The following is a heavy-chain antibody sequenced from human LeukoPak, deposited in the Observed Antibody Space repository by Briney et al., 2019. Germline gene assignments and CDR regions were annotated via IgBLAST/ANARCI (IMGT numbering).Heavy chain of an antibody. V-gene: IGHV1-2*06. D-gene: IGHD7-27*01. CDR3: ARAKNWDAFDY. Sequence: GASVTVSCKASGYTFTGYYMHWVRQAPGQGLEWMGRINPSSGGTNYAQKFQGRVTMTRDTSISTAYMELSRLTSDDTAVYYCARAKNWDAFDYWGQGTLVTVSS. J-gene: IGHJ4*02. CDR2: INPSSGGT. CDR1: GYTFTGYY.